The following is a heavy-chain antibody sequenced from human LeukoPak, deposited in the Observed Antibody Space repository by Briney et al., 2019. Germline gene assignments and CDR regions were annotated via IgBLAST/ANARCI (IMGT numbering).Heavy chain of an antibody. J-gene: IGHJ4*02. V-gene: IGHV1-2*02. Sequence: ASVKVSCKASGYTFTGYYMHWVRQAPGQGLEWMGWINPNSGGTNYAQKFQGRVTMTRDTSISTAYMELSRLRSDDTAVYYCARGEGTIFGVVISLDYWGQGTLVTVSS. CDR2: INPNSGGT. CDR3: ARGEGTIFGVVISLDY. D-gene: IGHD3-3*01. CDR1: GYTFTGYY.